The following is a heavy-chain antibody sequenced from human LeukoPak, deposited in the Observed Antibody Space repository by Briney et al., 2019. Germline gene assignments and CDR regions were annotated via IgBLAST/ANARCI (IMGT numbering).Heavy chain of an antibody. D-gene: IGHD6-13*01. Sequence: GGSLRLSCAASGFTFNTYWMSWVRQAPGRGLEWVANIKQDEREKYYVDSVKGRFTISRDNAKNSLYLQMNSLRAEDTAVYYCTRDSGGSSVYWGQGTLVTVSS. CDR2: IKQDEREK. V-gene: IGHV3-7*01. J-gene: IGHJ4*02. CDR1: GFTFNTYW. CDR3: TRDSGGSSVY.